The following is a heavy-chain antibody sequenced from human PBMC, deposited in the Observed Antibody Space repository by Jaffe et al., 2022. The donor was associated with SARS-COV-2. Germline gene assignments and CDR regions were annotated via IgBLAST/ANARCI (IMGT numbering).Heavy chain of an antibody. Sequence: QVQLQQWGAGLLKPSETLSLTCAVYGGSFSGYYWSWIRQPPGKGLEWIGEINHSGSTNYNPSLKSRVTISVDTSKNQFSLKLSSVTAADTAVYYCARRVQQLGGRFDYWGQGTLVTVSS. CDR1: GGSFSGYY. D-gene: IGHD6-13*01. CDR3: ARRVQQLGGRFDY. CDR2: INHSGST. J-gene: IGHJ4*02. V-gene: IGHV4-34*01.